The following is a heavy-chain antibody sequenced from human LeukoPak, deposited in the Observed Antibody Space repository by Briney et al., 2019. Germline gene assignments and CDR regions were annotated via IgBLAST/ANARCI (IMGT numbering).Heavy chain of an antibody. CDR3: ARHFYYSSGSS. V-gene: IGHV4-34*01. CDR2: IYHSGTT. Sequence: SETLSLTCAVYGGSLSGYYWSWIRQPPGKGLEWIGEIYHSGTTNYNPSLKSRVTISVDTSKTQFSLKLSSVTAADTAGYYCARHFYYSSGSSWGQGTLVTVSS. CDR1: GGSLSGYY. J-gene: IGHJ5*02. D-gene: IGHD3-10*01.